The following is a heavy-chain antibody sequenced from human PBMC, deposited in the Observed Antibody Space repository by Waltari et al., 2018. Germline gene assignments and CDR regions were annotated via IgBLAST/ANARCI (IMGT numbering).Heavy chain of an antibody. D-gene: IGHD3-22*01. V-gene: IGHV4-31*01. CDR3: ARENGDSSVDY. J-gene: IGHJ4*02. CDR1: GGSISSGGYY. Sequence: QVQLQESGPGLVKPSQTLSLTCTVSGGSISSGGYYWSWIRQHPGKGLEWMGYIYYSGSTYYNPSLKSQITMSIDTSKNLFSLKLSSVTAADTAVYYWARENGDSSVDYWGQGTLVTVSS. CDR2: IYYSGST.